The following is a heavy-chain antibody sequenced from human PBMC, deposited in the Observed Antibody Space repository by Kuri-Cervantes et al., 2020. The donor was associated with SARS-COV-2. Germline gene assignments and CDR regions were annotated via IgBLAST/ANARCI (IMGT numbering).Heavy chain of an antibody. Sequence: SETLSLTCTVSGGSISSSSYYWGWIRQPPGKGLEWIGSIYYSGSTYYNPSLKSRATIPVDTSKNQFSLKLSSVTAADTAVYYCARLVPYYDFWSGSYYFDYWGQGTLVTVSS. D-gene: IGHD3-3*01. V-gene: IGHV4-39*01. CDR2: IYYSGST. CDR3: ARLVPYYDFWSGSYYFDY. J-gene: IGHJ4*02. CDR1: GGSISSSSYY.